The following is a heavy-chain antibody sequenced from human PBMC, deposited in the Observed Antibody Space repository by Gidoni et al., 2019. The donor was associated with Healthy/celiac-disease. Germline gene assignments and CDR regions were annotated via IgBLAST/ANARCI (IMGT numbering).Heavy chain of an antibody. CDR3: ARGGTGYCSSTSCYRGSVNWFDP. CDR1: GGSFSGYY. D-gene: IGHD2-2*01. Sequence: QVQLQQWGAGLLKPSETLSLTCAVYGGSFSGYYWSWIRQPPGKGLEWIGEINHSGSTNYNPSLKSRVTISVDTSKNQFSLKLSSVTAADTAVYYCARGGTGYCSSTSCYRGSVNWFDPWGQGTLVTVSS. CDR2: INHSGST. V-gene: IGHV4-34*01. J-gene: IGHJ5*02.